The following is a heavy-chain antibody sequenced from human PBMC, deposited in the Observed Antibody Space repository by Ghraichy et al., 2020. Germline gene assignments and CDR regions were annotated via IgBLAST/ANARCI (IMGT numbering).Heavy chain of an antibody. Sequence: SETLSLTCAVSGGSISSSNWWSWVRQPPGKGLEWIGEIYHSGSTNYNPSLKSRVTISVDKSKNQFSLKLSSVTAADTAVYYCARDLKGLGATIYYYYGMDVWGQGTTVTVSS. CDR1: GGSISSSNW. J-gene: IGHJ6*02. CDR2: IYHSGST. V-gene: IGHV4-4*02. CDR3: ARDLKGLGATIYYYYGMDV. D-gene: IGHD1-26*01.